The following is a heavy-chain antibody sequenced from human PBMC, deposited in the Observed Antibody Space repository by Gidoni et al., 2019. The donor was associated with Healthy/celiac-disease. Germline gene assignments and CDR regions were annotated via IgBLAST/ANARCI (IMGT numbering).Heavy chain of an antibody. V-gene: IGHV4-34*01. J-gene: IGHJ4*02. D-gene: IGHD3-9*01. Sequence: QVQLQQWGAGLLTPSETLSLTCAVYGGSFSGYHWSWIRQPPGKGLEWIGEINHSGSTNYNPSLKSRVTISVDTSKNQFSLKLSSVTAADTAVYYCARKAIFPYYFDYWGQGTLVTVSS. CDR2: INHSGST. CDR1: GGSFSGYH. CDR3: ARKAIFPYYFDY.